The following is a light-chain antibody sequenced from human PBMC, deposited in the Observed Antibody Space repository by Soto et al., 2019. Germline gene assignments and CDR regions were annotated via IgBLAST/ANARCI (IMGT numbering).Light chain of an antibody. CDR1: QSLKSC. V-gene: IGKV1-5*03. J-gene: IGKJ4*01. CDR2: KAS. Sequence: DIQMTQSPSTLSASVGDRVTITCRASQSLKSCLAWYQQKPGKAPNLLIYKASTLESGVPSRFSGSGSETEFTLTISSLPPDDFAPYYCQQCRNFPLTFGGGTNVEIK. CDR3: QQCRNFPLT.